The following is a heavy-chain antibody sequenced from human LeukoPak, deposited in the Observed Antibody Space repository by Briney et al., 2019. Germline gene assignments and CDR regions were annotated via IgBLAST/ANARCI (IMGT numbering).Heavy chain of an antibody. D-gene: IGHD2-2*01. CDR3: ARREGYFSSTSCPHFQH. Sequence: AGGSLRLSCAASGFTFSSYAMSWVRQAPGKGLEWVSAISGSGGSTYYADSVKGRFTISRDNSQNPLYLQMNRLRAEDTAVYYCARREGYFSSTSCPHFQHWGQGTLVTVSS. V-gene: IGHV3-23*01. CDR2: ISGSGGST. J-gene: IGHJ1*01. CDR1: GFTFSSYA.